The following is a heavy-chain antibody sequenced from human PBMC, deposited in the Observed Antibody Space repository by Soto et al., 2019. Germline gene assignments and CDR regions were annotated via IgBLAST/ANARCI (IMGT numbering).Heavy chain of an antibody. Sequence: GGSLRLSCAASGFTFSSYAMHWVRQAPGKGLEWVAVISYDGSNKYYADSVKGRFTISRDNSKNTLYLQMNSLRAEDTAVYYCARDFNNWGLGDAFDIWGQGTMVTVSS. CDR1: GFTFSSYA. CDR3: ARDFNNWGLGDAFDI. D-gene: IGHD7-27*01. V-gene: IGHV3-30*04. J-gene: IGHJ3*02. CDR2: ISYDGSNK.